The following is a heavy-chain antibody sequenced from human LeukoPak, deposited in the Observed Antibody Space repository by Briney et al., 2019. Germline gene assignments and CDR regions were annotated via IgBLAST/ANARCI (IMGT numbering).Heavy chain of an antibody. J-gene: IGHJ5*02. Sequence: GGSLRLSCAASGFTVSNNYMSWVRQAPGKGLEWVSAISGSGGSTYYADSVKGRFTISRDNSKNTLYLQMNSLRAEDTAVYYCAKLPSPEAQGWFDPWGQGTLVTVSS. V-gene: IGHV3-23*01. CDR2: ISGSGGST. CDR1: GFTVSNNY. CDR3: AKLPSPEAQGWFDP.